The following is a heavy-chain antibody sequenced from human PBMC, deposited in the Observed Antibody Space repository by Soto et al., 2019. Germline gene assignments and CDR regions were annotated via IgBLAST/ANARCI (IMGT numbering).Heavy chain of an antibody. D-gene: IGHD3-22*01. CDR1: GHTLINYY. V-gene: IGHV1-46*01. CDR2: IDPSGNGT. J-gene: IGHJ4*02. CDR3: AINYYYSSADLY. Sequence: QVQLVQSGAEVKKPGASVKVSCKASGHTLINYYMHWVRQAPGQGLDWLGKIDPSGNGTSYAERFQGRITLTSDTSTNTVYVELSSLRSEDTAIYDCAINYYYSSADLYWGQGTLVTVSS.